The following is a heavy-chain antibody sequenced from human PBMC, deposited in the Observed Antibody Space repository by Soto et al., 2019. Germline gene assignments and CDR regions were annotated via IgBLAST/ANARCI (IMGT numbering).Heavy chain of an antibody. CDR1: GYTFSNNA. V-gene: IGHV1-3*01. CDR3: ARGGWMLVEGSHYYHAMDA. CDR2: INGGNGET. Sequence: QVHLVQSGAEVKEPGASVRLSCRPSGYTFSNNAIQWVRQAPGQRFEWMGWINGGNGETRYSQKFQARVTLTRDTSARAAYRELTSLTSEDTAVYYCARGGWMLVEGSHYYHAMDAWGQGTTVIVSS. D-gene: IGHD3-10*01. J-gene: IGHJ6*02.